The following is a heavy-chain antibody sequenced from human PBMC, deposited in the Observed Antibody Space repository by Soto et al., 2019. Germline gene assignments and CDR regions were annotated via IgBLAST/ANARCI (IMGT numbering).Heavy chain of an antibody. J-gene: IGHJ5*02. D-gene: IGHD6-6*01. CDR3: AGGRWSSSSSRSRFDP. CDR2: ISSSGGII. V-gene: IGHV3-11*01. CDR1: GFTFSDYY. Sequence: QVQLVESGGGLVKPGGSLRLSCAASGFTFSDYYMSWIRQAPGKGLEWISYISSSGGIIYYADSVKGRITISRDKAKNSPYLQMNSLRAEDTAVYYCAGGRWSSSSSRSRFDPWGQGTLVTVSS.